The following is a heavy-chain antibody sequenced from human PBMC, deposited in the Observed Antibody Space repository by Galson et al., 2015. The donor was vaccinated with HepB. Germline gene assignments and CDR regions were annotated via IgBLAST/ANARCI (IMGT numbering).Heavy chain of an antibody. CDR3: ARATRDGYNFGGDYFDY. V-gene: IGHV1-46*01. J-gene: IGHJ4*02. Sequence: SVKVSCKASGYTFTSYYMHWVRQAPGQELEWMGIINPSGGSTSYAQKFQGRVTMTRDTSTSTVYMELSSLRSEDTAVYYCARATRDGYNFGGDYFDYWGQGTLVTVSS. CDR2: INPSGGST. D-gene: IGHD5-24*01. CDR1: GYTFTSYY.